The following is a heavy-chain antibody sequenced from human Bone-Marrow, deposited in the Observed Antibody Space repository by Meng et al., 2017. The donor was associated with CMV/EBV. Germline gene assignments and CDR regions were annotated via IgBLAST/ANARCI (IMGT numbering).Heavy chain of an antibody. CDR3: ARSMDSDY. D-gene: IGHD2-2*03. V-gene: IGHV3-30-3*01. CDR1: GFTFSSYA. Sequence: GESLKISCAASGFTFSSYAMHWVRQAPGKGLEWVAVISYDGSNKYYADSVKGRFTISRDNSKNTLYLQMNSLRAEATAVYYCARSMDSDYWGQGTLVTVSS. J-gene: IGHJ4*02. CDR2: ISYDGSNK.